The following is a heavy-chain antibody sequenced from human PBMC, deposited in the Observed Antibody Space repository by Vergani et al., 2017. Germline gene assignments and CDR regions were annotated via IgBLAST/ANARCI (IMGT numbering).Heavy chain of an antibody. V-gene: IGHV3-66*01. D-gene: IGHD1-26*01. Sequence: VQLVESGGGVVQPGGSLRLSCAASGFTFSSNYMSWVRQAPGKGLEWVSVIYSGGSTYYADSVKGRFTISRDNSKNTLYLQMNSLRAEDTAVYYCARDDPSYGIDYWGQGTLVTVSS. CDR2: IYSGGST. CDR1: GFTFSSNY. J-gene: IGHJ4*02. CDR3: ARDDPSYGIDY.